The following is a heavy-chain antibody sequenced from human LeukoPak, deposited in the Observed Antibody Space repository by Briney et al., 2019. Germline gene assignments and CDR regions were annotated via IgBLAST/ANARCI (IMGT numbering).Heavy chain of an antibody. V-gene: IGHV4-59*08. D-gene: IGHD2/OR15-2a*01. J-gene: IGHJ4*02. Sequence: SETLSLTCTVSGGSISSYYWSWIRQPPGRGLEWIAYISDIGSINYNPSLKSRVTISLDTSKNQFSLKLSSVTAADTAVYYCAGHHPRNTVDFWGQGTLVTASS. CDR3: AGHHPRNTVDF. CDR2: ISDIGSI. CDR1: GGSISSYY.